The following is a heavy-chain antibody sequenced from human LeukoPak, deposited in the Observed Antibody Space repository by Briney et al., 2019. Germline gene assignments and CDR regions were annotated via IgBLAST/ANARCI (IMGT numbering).Heavy chain of an antibody. V-gene: IGHV4-30-2*01. CDR3: ARASYSGYPPYYYGLDV. Sequence: SQPLSLPCAVSSRSMSIAAYSGSWIRQPPGEGLDRIGNIYHNWTTYYNPSLKSRVTISVDRSKNQFSLWLKSVTAADTAVYYCARASYSGYPPYYYGLDVWGKGTTVTVSS. CDR2: IYHNWTT. CDR1: SRSMSIAAYS. D-gene: IGHD5-12*01. J-gene: IGHJ6*04.